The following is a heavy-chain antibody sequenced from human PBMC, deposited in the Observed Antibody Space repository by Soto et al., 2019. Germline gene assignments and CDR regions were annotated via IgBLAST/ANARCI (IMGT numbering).Heavy chain of an antibody. CDR1: GFTFDDYA. Sequence: EVQLVESGGGLVQPGRSLRLSCAASGFTFDDYAMHWVRQAQGKGLEWVSGISWNSGSIGYADSVKGRFTISRDNAKNSLYLQMNSLRAEDTALYYCAKDNGEGDAFDIWGQGTMVTVSS. CDR2: ISWNSGSI. V-gene: IGHV3-9*01. CDR3: AKDNGEGDAFDI. J-gene: IGHJ3*02.